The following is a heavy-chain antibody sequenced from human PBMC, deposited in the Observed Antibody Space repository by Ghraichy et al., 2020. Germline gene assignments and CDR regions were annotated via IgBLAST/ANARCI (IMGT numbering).Heavy chain of an antibody. Sequence: ASVKVSCTTSGYMFTRYYLNWVRQAPGQGLEWMGIINPSGGSTSYAQKFQDRVTMTRDTSTNTVYMELSSLRSEDTAVYYCARELESLCFGYWGQGTLVTVSS. J-gene: IGHJ4*02. CDR2: INPSGGST. D-gene: IGHD2-21*01. V-gene: IGHV1-46*01. CDR3: ARELESLCFGY. CDR1: GYMFTRYY.